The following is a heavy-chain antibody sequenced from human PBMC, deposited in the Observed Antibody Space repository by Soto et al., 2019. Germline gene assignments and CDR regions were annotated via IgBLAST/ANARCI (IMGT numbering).Heavy chain of an antibody. J-gene: IGHJ3*01. D-gene: IGHD1-26*01. CDR3: AKSQSASFFAAFDL. Sequence: EVQLLESGGGLVQPGGSLRLSCAASGFNFSSDVMNWVREIPGKGLEWVASIFGSGVTTYYADCVKDQFTISRDNSKNTLHLQLNSLRAEDTALYYCAKSQSASFFAAFDLWGQGSLVTVSS. V-gene: IGHV3-23*01. CDR1: GFNFSSDV. CDR2: IFGSGVTT.